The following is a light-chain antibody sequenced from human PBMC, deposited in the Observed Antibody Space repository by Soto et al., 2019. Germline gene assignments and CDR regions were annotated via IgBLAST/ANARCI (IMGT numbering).Light chain of an antibody. Sequence: QSALTQPPSASGSPGQSVTISCTGTSSDVGGYNYVSWYQQYPGKAPKLMIYEVSKRPSGVPARFSGSKSANTASLTVSGLKAEEEADYYCSSYAGSNNFVVFGGGTKLTVL. J-gene: IGLJ2*01. CDR1: SSDVGGYNY. CDR2: EVS. V-gene: IGLV2-8*01. CDR3: SSYAGSNNFVV.